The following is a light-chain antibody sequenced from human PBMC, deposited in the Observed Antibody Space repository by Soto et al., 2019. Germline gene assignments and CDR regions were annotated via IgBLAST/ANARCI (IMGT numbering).Light chain of an antibody. CDR1: SGDVGESKY. Sequence: QSVLTQPASVSGSPGQAITISCTGTSGDVGESKYVSWYQQQPGKAPKLMIHDVTNRPSGVSNRFSGSKSGNTASLTISGLQADDEAYYYCSSYTTASRWVFGGGTKLTVL. CDR2: DVT. J-gene: IGLJ3*02. V-gene: IGLV2-14*01. CDR3: SSYTTASRWV.